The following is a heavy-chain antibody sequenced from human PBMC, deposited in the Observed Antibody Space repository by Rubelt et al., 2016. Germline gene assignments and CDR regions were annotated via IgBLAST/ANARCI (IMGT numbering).Heavy chain of an antibody. J-gene: IGHJ4*02. CDR2: IYYDEST. V-gene: IGHV4-34*01. D-gene: IGHD5-18*01. CDR3: ANTLGGVRGYTYGYCSN. CDR1: GESFSGYY. Sequence: QVQLQQWGAGLLKPSETLSLTCAVYGESFSGYYWSWVRQPPGEGLEWIGNIYYDESTYYTPSLKSRVPISEDTSKNQFPRKRNAGTAADTAVYYCANTLGGVRGYTYGYCSNWGQGTLVIVSS.